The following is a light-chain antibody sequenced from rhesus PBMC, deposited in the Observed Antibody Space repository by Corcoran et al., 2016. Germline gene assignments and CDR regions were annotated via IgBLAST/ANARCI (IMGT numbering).Light chain of an antibody. J-gene: IGLJ1*01. CDR3: SSYASSSAFI. V-gene: IGLV2-13*02. CDR2: EVS. Sequence: QAALTQSPSVSGSPGQSVTISCTGTSSDIGGYNRVSWYQQHPGNAPKLMIYEVSKRPSGVSDRFSGAKSGNTASLTISGLQADDEADYYCSSYASSSAFIFGAGTRLTVL. CDR1: SSDIGGYNR.